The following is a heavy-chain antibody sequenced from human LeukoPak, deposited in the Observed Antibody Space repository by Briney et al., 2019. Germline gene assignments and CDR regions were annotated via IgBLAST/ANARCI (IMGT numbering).Heavy chain of an antibody. J-gene: IGHJ6*02. Sequence: GGSLRLSCAASGFTFSNYWMSWVRQTPEKGLEWVANIKQDGSEKVYLDSVKGRFTISRDNAQTSLYLHMNSLRAEDTAVYYCARDPYSSSWSYGMDVWGQGTTVTVSS. D-gene: IGHD6-13*01. CDR1: GFTFSNYW. CDR3: ARDPYSSSWSYGMDV. V-gene: IGHV3-7*05. CDR2: IKQDGSEK.